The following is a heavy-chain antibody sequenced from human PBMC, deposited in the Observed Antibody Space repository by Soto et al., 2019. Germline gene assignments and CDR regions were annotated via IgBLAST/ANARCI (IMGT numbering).Heavy chain of an antibody. CDR1: GFTFSSYS. J-gene: IGHJ4*02. D-gene: IGHD3-10*01. CDR2: ISSSSSTI. Sequence: GGSLRLSCAASGFTFSSYSMNWVGQAPGKGLEWVSYISSSSSTIYYADSVKGRFTISRDNAKNSLYLQMNSLRDEDTAVYYCARDQYYYGSGSYSPVDYWGQGTLVTVSS. V-gene: IGHV3-48*02. CDR3: ARDQYYYGSGSYSPVDY.